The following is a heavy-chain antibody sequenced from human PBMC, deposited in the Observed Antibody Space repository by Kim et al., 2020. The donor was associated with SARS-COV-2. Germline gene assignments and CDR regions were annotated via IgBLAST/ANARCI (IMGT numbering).Heavy chain of an antibody. J-gene: IGHJ4*02. Sequence: ASVEVSCKASGYTFTSYYMHWVRQAPGQGLEWMGIINPSGGSTSYAQKFQGRVTMTRDTSTSTVYMELSSLRSEDTAVYYCARGPYYYDSSGYYALYYFDYWGQGTLVTVSS. D-gene: IGHD3-22*01. CDR1: GYTFTSYY. V-gene: IGHV1-46*01. CDR3: ARGPYYYDSSGYYALYYFDY. CDR2: INPSGGST.